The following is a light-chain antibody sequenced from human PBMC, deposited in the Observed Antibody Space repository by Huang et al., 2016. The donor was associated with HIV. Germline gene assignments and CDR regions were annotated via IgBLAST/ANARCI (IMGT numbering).Light chain of an antibody. CDR3: QQTYSAPVT. Sequence: DIQVTQSPSSLSASVGDRVTITCRTSQRISRHLSWYQQKIGKGPKLLIYSSTVLQSGVPSRFTGSGSGTDFTLTINSLQPEDFATYYCQQTYSAPVTFGGGTRVEIK. CDR2: SST. V-gene: IGKV1-39*01. J-gene: IGKJ4*01. CDR1: QRISRH.